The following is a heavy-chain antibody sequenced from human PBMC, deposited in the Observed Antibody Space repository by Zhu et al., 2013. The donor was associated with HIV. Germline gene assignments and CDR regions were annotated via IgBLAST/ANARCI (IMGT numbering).Heavy chain of an antibody. CDR2: IYYSGST. J-gene: IGHJ6*02. Sequence: QVQLQESGPGLVKPSETLSLTCTVSGGSVSSGSYYWSWIRQPPGKGLEWIGYIYYSGSTNYNPSLKSRVTISVDTSKNQFSLKLSSVTAADTAVYYCARERGYCDTTSCYENYNYGMDVWGQGTTVTVSS. V-gene: IGHV4-61*01. CDR1: GGSVSSGSYY. CDR3: ARERGYCDTTSCYENYNYGMDV. D-gene: IGHD2-2*01.